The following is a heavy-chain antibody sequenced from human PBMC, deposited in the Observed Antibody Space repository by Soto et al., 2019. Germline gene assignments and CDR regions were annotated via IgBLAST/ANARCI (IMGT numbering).Heavy chain of an antibody. D-gene: IGHD1-26*01. CDR3: ERVSWEIRSGDAYAI. V-gene: IGHV1-46*01. CDR2: INPSGGST. Sequence: QVQLVQSGAEVKKPGASVKVSCKASGYTFTSYYMHWVRQAPGQGLEWMGIINPSGGSTSYAQKFQGRVTMSRDTSTSTVYMALRSLRSEDTAVYSGERVSWEIRSGDAYAIWGQGTMVTVSS. CDR1: GYTFTSYY. J-gene: IGHJ3*02.